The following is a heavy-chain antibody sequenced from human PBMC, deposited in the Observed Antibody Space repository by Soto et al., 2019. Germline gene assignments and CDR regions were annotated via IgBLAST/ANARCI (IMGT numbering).Heavy chain of an antibody. J-gene: IGHJ4*02. Sequence: PSETRSLTCTVSGGSVSSGGNFWGWIRQPPGKGLEWIGYIYYTGSTNYNPSLESRVTISVDTSKNQFSLKLSSATAADTAVYYCARVVRYDYGGNFDHWGQGTLVTVSS. CDR3: ARVVRYDYGGNFDH. D-gene: IGHD4-17*01. V-gene: IGHV4-61*08. CDR2: IYYTGST. CDR1: GGSVSSGGNF.